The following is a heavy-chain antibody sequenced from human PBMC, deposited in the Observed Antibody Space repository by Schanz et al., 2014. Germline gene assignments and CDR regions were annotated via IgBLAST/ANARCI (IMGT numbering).Heavy chain of an antibody. Sequence: VQLLGSGGGLVQPGRSLRLSCAASGFTFSSYAMHWVRQAPGKGLEWVAVMSYDGSNKYYADSVKGRFTISRDTPKNTLYVQMNSLTAEDTAVYYCARGVRIDYWGQGTLVTVSS. V-gene: IGHV3-30-3*01. D-gene: IGHD3-3*01. CDR3: ARGVRIDY. J-gene: IGHJ4*02. CDR2: MSYDGSNK. CDR1: GFTFSSYA.